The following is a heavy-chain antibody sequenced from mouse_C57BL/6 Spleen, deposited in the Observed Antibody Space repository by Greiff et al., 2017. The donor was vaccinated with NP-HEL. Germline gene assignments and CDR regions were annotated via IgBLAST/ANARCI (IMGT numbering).Heavy chain of an antibody. V-gene: IGHV14-4*01. Sequence: VQLQQSGAELVRPGASVKLSCTASGFNIKDDYMHWVKQRPEQGLEWIGWIDPENGDTEYASKFQGKATITADTSSNTAYLQLSSLTSEDTAVYYCTTRDYYGSSPGDYWGQGTSVTVSS. D-gene: IGHD1-1*01. J-gene: IGHJ4*01. CDR3: TTRDYYGSSPGDY. CDR1: GFNIKDDY. CDR2: IDPENGDT.